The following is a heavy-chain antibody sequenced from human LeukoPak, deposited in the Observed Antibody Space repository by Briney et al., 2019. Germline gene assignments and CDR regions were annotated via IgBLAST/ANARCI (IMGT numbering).Heavy chain of an antibody. CDR3: ARRSVAYSYDSSGNSPVYYSDE. J-gene: IGHJ4*01. CDR1: GVSFSNCW. D-gene: IGHD3-22*01. Sequence: GGSLRLSCAASGVSFSNCWMCWVRKAPGEGQEWVANIKQDRSEKYYVHSVKSRYAISRDNAKNTLYLQKNTLRAEDTAVSYLARRSVAYSYDSSGNSPVYYSDEWGEGTLVTASS. CDR2: IKQDRSEK. V-gene: IGHV3-7*01.